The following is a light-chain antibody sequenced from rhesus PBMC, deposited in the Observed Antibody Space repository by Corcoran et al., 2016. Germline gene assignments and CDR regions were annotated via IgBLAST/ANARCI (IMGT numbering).Light chain of an antibody. CDR3: QQYNDLLWT. Sequence: EIVMTQSPATLSLSPGETATSSCRASERVGSYLAWYQQKPGQVPKLLDHSAYFRATGIPDRFSGSGSRTEFTLTISSLEPEDVGVYHCQQYNDLLWTFGQGTKVEIK. J-gene: IGKJ1*01. V-gene: IGKV3-40*03. CDR2: SAY. CDR1: ERVGSY.